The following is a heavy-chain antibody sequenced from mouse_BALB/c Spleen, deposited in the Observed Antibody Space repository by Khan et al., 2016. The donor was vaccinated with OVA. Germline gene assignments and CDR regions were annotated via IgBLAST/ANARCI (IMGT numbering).Heavy chain of an antibody. CDR3: TRSNSYWYFDV. J-gene: IGHJ1*01. V-gene: IGHV9-3-1*01. CDR2: INTYTGEP. Sequence: QIQLVQSGPELKKPGETVKISCKASGYTFTNYGMNWVKQAPGKGLKWMGWINTYTGEPTYADDFKGRFAFSLETSASTAYLQINNLKTEDTATYFCTRSNSYWYFDVWGAGTTVTVSS. CDR1: GYTFTNYG. D-gene: IGHD4-1*02.